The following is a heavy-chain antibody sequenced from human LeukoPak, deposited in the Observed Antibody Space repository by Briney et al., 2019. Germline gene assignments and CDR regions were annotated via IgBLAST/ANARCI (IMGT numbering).Heavy chain of an antibody. D-gene: IGHD6-19*01. CDR3: ARGYSSGWFPFDY. CDR1: GYTFTGYH. CDR2: INPNSGGT. V-gene: IGHV1-2*02. J-gene: IGHJ4*02. Sequence: PWASVTVSCKASGYTFTGYHMHWVRQAPGQGLEWMGWINPNSGGTNYAQKFQGRVTMTRDTSISTAYMELSRLRSDDTAVYYCARGYSSGWFPFDYWGQGTLVTVSS.